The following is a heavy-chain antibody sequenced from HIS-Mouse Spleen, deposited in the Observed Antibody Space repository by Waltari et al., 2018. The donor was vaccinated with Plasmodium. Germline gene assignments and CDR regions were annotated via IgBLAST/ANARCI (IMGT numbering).Heavy chain of an antibody. D-gene: IGHD6-13*01. Sequence: EVQLVESGGGLVQPGGSLRRPCAATASTFSSYWMSGVRHAPGKGLEWLANIKQDGSEKYYVDSVKGRFTISRDNAKNSLYLQMNSLRAEDTAVYYCASSWYWYFDLWGRGTLVTVSS. V-gene: IGHV3-7*01. CDR1: ASTFSSYW. J-gene: IGHJ2*01. CDR2: IKQDGSEK. CDR3: ASSWYWYFDL.